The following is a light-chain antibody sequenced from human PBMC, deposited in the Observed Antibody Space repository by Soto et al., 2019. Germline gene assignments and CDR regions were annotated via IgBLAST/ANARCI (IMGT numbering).Light chain of an antibody. J-gene: IGLJ1*01. V-gene: IGLV2-14*01. CDR2: EVT. CDR1: SSDVGGYNH. Sequence: SLLTQPASVSGSSGQSITISCTRTSSDVGGYNHVSWYQIHPGKAPKLIIYEVTSRPSGVSYRFSGSKSGNSASLTISGLQAEDEADYYCSSYASSSSSVFGGGTKVTLL. CDR3: SSYASSSSSV.